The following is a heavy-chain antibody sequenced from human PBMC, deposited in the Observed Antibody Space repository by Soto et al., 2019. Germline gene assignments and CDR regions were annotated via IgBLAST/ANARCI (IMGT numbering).Heavy chain of an antibody. Sequence: QVQLVQSGAEVKKPGSSVKGSCKASGYTFTNYYIHWVRQAPGQGLEWMRIINPTSGSTNYAQKIQGRVTLTYDTSTTTVYMELSGLRSEDTAVLYCARDLAAGDHWGQGTLVTVSS. CDR3: ARDLAAGDH. CDR2: INPTSGST. J-gene: IGHJ4*02. CDR1: GYTFTNYY. V-gene: IGHV1-46*01. D-gene: IGHD6-13*01.